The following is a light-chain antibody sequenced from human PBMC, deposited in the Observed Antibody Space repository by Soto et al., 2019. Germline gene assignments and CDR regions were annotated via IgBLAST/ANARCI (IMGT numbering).Light chain of an antibody. CDR3: QSYDSSLSGSDVV. Sequence: QSVLTQPPSVSGAPGQRVTISCTGSSSNIGAGFDVHWYQQVPGTAPKLLIYGNINRPSGVPDRFSGSKSGTSASLAITGLQAEDEADYYCQSYDSSLSGSDVVFGGGTQLTVL. J-gene: IGLJ2*01. CDR2: GNI. V-gene: IGLV1-40*01. CDR1: SSNIGAGFD.